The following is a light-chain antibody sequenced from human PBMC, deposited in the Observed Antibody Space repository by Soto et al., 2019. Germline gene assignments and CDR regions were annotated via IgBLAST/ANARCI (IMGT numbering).Light chain of an antibody. J-gene: IGLJ2*01. Sequence: QAVVTQEPSLTVSPGGTVTLTCATSTGAVTSGYYPNWFQQKPGQAPRALIYSTNNKYSWTPARFSGSLLGGKAALTLSGVQPEDEADYYCLRYCGGQLGVFGGGTKVTVL. V-gene: IGLV7-43*01. CDR2: STN. CDR3: LRYCGGQLGV. CDR1: TGAVTSGYY.